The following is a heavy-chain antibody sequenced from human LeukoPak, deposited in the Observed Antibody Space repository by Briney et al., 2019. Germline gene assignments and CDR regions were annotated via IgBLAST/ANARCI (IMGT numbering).Heavy chain of an antibody. V-gene: IGHV3-53*01. CDR3: ARRGYDYGSPFDY. D-gene: IGHD5-18*01. CDR1: GFTVSSNY. J-gene: IGHJ4*03. CDR2: IYSGGST. Sequence: PGGSLRLSCAVSGFTVSSNYMSWVRQAPGKGLEWVSLIYSGGSTYYADSVKGRFTISRDNSKNTLYLQMNSLRAEDTAVYYCARRGYDYGSPFDYWGQGTTVTVSS.